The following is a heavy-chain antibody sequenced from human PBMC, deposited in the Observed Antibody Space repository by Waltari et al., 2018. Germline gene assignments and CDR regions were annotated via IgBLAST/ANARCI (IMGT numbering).Heavy chain of an antibody. V-gene: IGHV4-34*01. CDR3: ARGSGVIAVAGRYYYYYYGMDV. D-gene: IGHD6-19*01. J-gene: IGHJ6*02. CDR1: GGSFSGYY. CDR2: INHSGST. Sequence: QVQLQQWGAGLLKPSETLSLTCAVYGGSFSGYYWSWIRQPPGKGLEWIGEINHSGSTNYNPALKSRVTISVDTAKNQFSLKLSPVTAADTAVYYCARGSGVIAVAGRYYYYYYGMDVWGQGTTVTVSS.